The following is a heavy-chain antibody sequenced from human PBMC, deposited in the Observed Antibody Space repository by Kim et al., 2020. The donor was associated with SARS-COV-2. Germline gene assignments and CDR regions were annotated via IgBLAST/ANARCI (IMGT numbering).Heavy chain of an antibody. V-gene: IGHV4-31*03. Sequence: TLSITCTVSGGSISSGDHYWIWIRQYPGNGLEWIGYIYYSGSTFYNTSLKSRVTMSVDTSENQFSLRVTSVTAADTAVYYCAREVIKKVRGIIIGYGMDVWGQGATVTVSS. CDR2: IYYSGST. CDR1: GGSISSGDHY. D-gene: IGHD3-10*01. J-gene: IGHJ6*02. CDR3: AREVIKKVRGIIIGYGMDV.